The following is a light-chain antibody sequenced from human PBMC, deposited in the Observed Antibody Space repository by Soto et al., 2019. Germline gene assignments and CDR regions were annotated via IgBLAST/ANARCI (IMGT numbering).Light chain of an antibody. CDR3: QKYKSYRT. CDR2: DAS. Sequence: DIQMTQSPSTLSASVGDRVTITCRASQSIGRWLAWYQQKPGKAPELLIYDASSLESGVPSRLSGSGSGTEFTLTISSLQPDDFATYQCQKYKSYRTFGQGTKVDIK. CDR1: QSIGRW. V-gene: IGKV1-5*01. J-gene: IGKJ1*01.